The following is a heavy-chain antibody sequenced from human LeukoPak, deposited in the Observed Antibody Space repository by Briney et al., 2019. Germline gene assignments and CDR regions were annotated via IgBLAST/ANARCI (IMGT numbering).Heavy chain of an antibody. Sequence: ASVTVSLTSSAYTFTFYYMHWVWQAHGQGQEWMGWINPNSGGTNNAYKFQGRGSITRDRDNSTAYMELSRQRSDDTAVYHCERGNVGPTQPGSYWGQGTLVTVSS. V-gene: IGHV1-2*07. J-gene: IGHJ4*02. D-gene: IGHD1-26*01. CDR1: AYTFTFYY. CDR3: ERGNVGPTQPGSY. CDR2: INPNSGGT.